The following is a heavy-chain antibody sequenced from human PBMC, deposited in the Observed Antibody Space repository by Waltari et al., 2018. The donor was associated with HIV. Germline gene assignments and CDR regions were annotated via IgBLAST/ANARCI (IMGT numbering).Heavy chain of an antibody. CDR3: ARDHDGRWLQWGAFDI. CDR1: GYTFTSYG. V-gene: IGHV1-18*01. CDR2: SGAYNGNT. D-gene: IGHD5-12*01. Sequence: QVQLVQSGAEVKKPGASVKVSCKASGYTFTSYGISWVRQAPGQGLEGMGWSGAYNGNTNYAQKLQGRVTMTTDTSTSTAYMELRSLRSDDTAVYYCARDHDGRWLQWGAFDIWGQGTMVTVSS. J-gene: IGHJ3*02.